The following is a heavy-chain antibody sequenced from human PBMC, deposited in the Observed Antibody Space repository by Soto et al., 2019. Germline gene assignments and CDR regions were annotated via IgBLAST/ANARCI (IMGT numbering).Heavy chain of an antibody. V-gene: IGHV1-46*01. CDR2: INPSGGST. D-gene: IGHD2-21*02. CDR3: AREQHIVGVTAIRVPGY. Sequence: GASVKVSCKASGYTFTSYYMHWVRQAPGQGLEWMGIINPSGGSTSYAQKFQGRVTMTRDTSTSTVYMELSSLRSEDTAVYYCAREQHIVGVTAIRVPGYWGQGTLVTVSS. J-gene: IGHJ4*02. CDR1: GYTFTSYY.